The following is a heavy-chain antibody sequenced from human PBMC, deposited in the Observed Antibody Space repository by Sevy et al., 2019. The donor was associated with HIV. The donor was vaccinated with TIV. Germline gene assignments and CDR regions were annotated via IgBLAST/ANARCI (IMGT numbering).Heavy chain of an antibody. V-gene: IGHV3-33*01. Sequence: GGSLRLSCAATGFTFSNYAMHWVRQAPGKGMEWVAIIWSDGAYQYHGDSVKGRFTISRDNSKNPLYLQMNNVGVEDTAVYYCARGGYYYDNAAYYALDSWGQGTLVTVSS. D-gene: IGHD3-22*01. CDR1: GFTFSNYA. J-gene: IGHJ4*02. CDR3: ARGGYYYDNAAYYALDS. CDR2: IWSDGAYQ.